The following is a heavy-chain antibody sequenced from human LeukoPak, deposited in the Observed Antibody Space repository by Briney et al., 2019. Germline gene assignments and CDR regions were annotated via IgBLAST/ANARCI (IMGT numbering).Heavy chain of an antibody. V-gene: IGHV3-30*19. CDR2: ISYDGSQE. Sequence: PGRSLRLSCAASGFTFSSYGMHWVRQAPGKGLEWVAIISYDGSQEYYADSVKGRFTISRDNFMSTLYLQMNSLRAEDTAVYSCARESYGDYFFDNWGQGTLVTVSS. CDR3: ARESYGDYFFDN. J-gene: IGHJ4*02. D-gene: IGHD4-17*01. CDR1: GFTFSSYG.